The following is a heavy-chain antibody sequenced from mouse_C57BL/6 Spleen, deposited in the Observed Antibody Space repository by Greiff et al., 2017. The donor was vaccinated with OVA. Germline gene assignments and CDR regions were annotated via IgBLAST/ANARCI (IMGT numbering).Heavy chain of an antibody. CDR1: GYTFTSYW. V-gene: IGHV1-64*01. J-gene: IGHJ3*01. CDR3: AYSTPFAY. Sequence: VQRVESGAELVKPGASVKLSCKASGYTFTSYWMHWVKQRPGQGLEWIGMIHPNSGSTNYNEKFKSKATLTVDKSSSTAYMQLSSLTSEDSAVYYCAYSTPFAYWGQGTLVTVSA. CDR2: IHPNSGST. D-gene: IGHD2-5*01.